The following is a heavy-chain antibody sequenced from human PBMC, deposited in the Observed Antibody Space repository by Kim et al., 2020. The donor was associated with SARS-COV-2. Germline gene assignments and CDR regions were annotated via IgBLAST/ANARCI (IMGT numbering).Heavy chain of an antibody. D-gene: IGHD6-19*01. J-gene: IGHJ4*02. V-gene: IGHV3-15*01. Sequence: AAPVKGRFTISRDDSKNTLYLQMNSLKTEDTAVYYCTTDGAVAGLVPYDYWGQGTLVTVSS. CDR3: TTDGAVAGLVPYDY.